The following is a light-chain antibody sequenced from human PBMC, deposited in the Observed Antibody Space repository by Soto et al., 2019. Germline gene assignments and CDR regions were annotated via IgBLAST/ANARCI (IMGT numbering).Light chain of an antibody. CDR1: QSVSSSY. CDR3: QQYGSSYPLT. CDR2: GAS. J-gene: IGKJ3*01. Sequence: EIVLTQSPGTLSLSPGERATLSCRASQSVSSSYLAWYQQKPGQAPRLLIYGASSRATGIPDRFSGSGSGTDFPLTISRLEPEDFAVYYCQQYGSSYPLTFGPGTKVDIK. V-gene: IGKV3-20*01.